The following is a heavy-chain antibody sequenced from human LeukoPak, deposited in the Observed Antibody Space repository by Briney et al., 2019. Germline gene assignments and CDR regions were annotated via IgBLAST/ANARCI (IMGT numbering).Heavy chain of an antibody. V-gene: IGHV4-4*07. J-gene: IGHJ5*02. Sequence: SETLSLTCTVSGGSISSYYWSWIRQPAGKGLEWIGRIYTSGSTNYNPSLKSRVTMSVDTSKNQFSLKLSSVTAADTAVYYCAREGITGTTEWFDPWGQGTLVTVSS. CDR2: IYTSGST. D-gene: IGHD1-7*01. CDR1: GGSISSYY. CDR3: AREGITGTTEWFDP.